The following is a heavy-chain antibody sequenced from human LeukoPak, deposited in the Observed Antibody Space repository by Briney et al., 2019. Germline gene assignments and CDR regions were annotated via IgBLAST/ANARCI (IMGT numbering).Heavy chain of an antibody. J-gene: IGHJ4*02. CDR2: IRGDGGGT. CDR1: GFMFSNFA. V-gene: IGHV3-64D*06. CDR3: KGGGDLGYCSGGICLRYFAY. D-gene: IGHD2-15*01. Sequence: PGGSLRLSCSASGFMFSNFAMHWVRQAPGKGLQYVSSIRGDGGGTYYADSVKGRSTISRDSSTNTLYLQMSSLRPEDTAVYCVKGGGDLGYCSGGICLRYFAYWGQGTLVTVSS.